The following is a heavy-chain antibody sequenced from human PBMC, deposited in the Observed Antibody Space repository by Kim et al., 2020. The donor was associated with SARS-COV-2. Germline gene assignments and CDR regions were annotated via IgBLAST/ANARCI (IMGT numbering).Heavy chain of an antibody. Sequence: GGSLRLSCAASGFTFDDYAMHWVRQAPGKGLEWVSGISWNSGSIGYADSVKGRFTISRDNAKNSLYLQMNSLRAEDTALYYCAKAEKYYYDSSGYYFFDYWGQGTLVTVSS. D-gene: IGHD3-22*01. CDR3: AKAEKYYYDSSGYYFFDY. CDR1: GFTFDDYA. CDR2: ISWNSGSI. J-gene: IGHJ4*02. V-gene: IGHV3-9*01.